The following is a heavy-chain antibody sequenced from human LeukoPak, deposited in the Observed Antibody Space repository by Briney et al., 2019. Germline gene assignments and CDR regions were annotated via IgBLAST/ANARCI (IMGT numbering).Heavy chain of an antibody. J-gene: IGHJ4*02. CDR2: INHSGST. Sequence: PSETLSLTCAVYGGSFSGYYWSWIRQPPGKGLEWIGEINHSGSTNYNPSLKSRVTISVDTSKNQFSLKLSSVTAADTAVYYCARGGMLLWFGELSSWRQGTLVTVSS. V-gene: IGHV4-34*01. D-gene: IGHD3-10*01. CDR3: ARGGMLLWFGELSS. CDR1: GGSFSGYY.